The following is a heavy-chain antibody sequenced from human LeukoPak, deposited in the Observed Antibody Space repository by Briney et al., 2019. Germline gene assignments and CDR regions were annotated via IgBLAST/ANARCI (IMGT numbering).Heavy chain of an antibody. CDR1: GGSFSGYY. D-gene: IGHD2-2*01. CDR3: ARGSRYCSSTSCARNDY. J-gene: IGHJ4*02. Sequence: SETLSLTCAVYGGSFSGYYRSWIRQPPGKGLEWIGEINHSGSTNYNPSLKSRVTISVDTSKNQFSLKLSSVTAADTAVYYCARGSRYCSSTSCARNDYWGQGTLVTVSS. CDR2: INHSGST. V-gene: IGHV4-34*01.